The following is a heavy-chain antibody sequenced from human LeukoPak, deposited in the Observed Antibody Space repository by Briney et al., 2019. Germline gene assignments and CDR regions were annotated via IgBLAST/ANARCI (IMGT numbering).Heavy chain of an antibody. J-gene: IGHJ6*03. CDR1: GFTFTSSA. V-gene: IGHV1-58*02. CDR3: AADRDSSGWYGGGEHYYYYYMDV. CDR2: IVVGGGNT. Sequence: VASVKVSCKASGFTFTSSAMQWVRQARGQRLEWIGWIVVGGGNTNYAQKFQERVTITRDMSTSTAYMELSSLRSEDTAVYYCAADRDSSGWYGGGEHYYYYYMDVWGKGTTVTVSS. D-gene: IGHD6-19*01.